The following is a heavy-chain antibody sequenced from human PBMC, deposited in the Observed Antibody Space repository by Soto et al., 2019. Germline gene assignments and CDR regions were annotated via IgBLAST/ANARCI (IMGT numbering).Heavy chain of an antibody. CDR3: ARGGGFCGGDCYKGGIDY. V-gene: IGHV3-30-3*01. D-gene: IGHD2-21*02. CDR2: ISYDGNDE. CDR1: GFTFSPYT. J-gene: IGHJ4*02. Sequence: QVQLVESGGGVVQPGRSLRISCAASGFTFSPYTMHWVRQAPGKGLEWVAVISYDGNDEFYADSVKGRFSISRDNSKNTLYLQMNSLRAEDRAVYYCARGGGFCGGDCYKGGIDYWGQGTLVTVSS.